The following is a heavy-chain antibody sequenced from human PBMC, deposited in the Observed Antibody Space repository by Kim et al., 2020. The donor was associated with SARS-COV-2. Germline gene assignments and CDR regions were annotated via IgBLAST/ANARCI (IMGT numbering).Heavy chain of an antibody. CDR3: AKGIAAAEYYYGMDV. V-gene: IGHV3-9*01. D-gene: IGHD6-13*01. CDR2: ISWNSGSI. Sequence: GGSLRLSCAASGFTFDDYAMHWVRQAPGKGLEWVSGISWNSGSIGYADSVEGRVTISRDNAKNSLYLQMNSLRAEDTALYYCAKGIAAAEYYYGMDVWGQGTTVTVSS. CDR1: GFTFDDYA. J-gene: IGHJ6*02.